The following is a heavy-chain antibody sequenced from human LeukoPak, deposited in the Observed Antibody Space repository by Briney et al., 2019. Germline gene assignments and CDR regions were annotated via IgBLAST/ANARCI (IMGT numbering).Heavy chain of an antibody. CDR1: GLSLSTSGVG. D-gene: IGHD3-3*01. CDR3: AHKTRVVNYDFWSGSPFDY. J-gene: IGHJ4*02. CDR2: VYWDDDK. V-gene: IGHV2-5*02. Sequence: SGPTLVNPTQTLTLTCTLSGLSLSTSGVGVGWIRQPPGKALEWLALVYWDDDKRYSPSLRSRLTITKDTSKNQVVLTMTNMDPVDTATYYCAHKTRVVNYDFWSGSPFDYWGQGTLVTVSS.